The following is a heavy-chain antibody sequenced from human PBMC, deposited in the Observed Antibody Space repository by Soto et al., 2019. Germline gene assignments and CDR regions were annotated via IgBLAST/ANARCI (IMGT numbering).Heavy chain of an antibody. J-gene: IGHJ5*02. Sequence: ASVKVSCKASGYTFTGYYMHWVRQAPGQGLEWMGWINPNSGGTNYAQKFQGWVTMTRDTSISTAYMELSRLRSGDTAVYYCARGYDFWSGSNWFDPWGQGTLVTVSS. D-gene: IGHD3-3*01. V-gene: IGHV1-2*04. CDR1: GYTFTGYY. CDR3: ARGYDFWSGSNWFDP. CDR2: INPNSGGT.